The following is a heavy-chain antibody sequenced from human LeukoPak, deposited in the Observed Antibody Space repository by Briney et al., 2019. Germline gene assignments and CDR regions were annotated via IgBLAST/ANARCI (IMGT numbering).Heavy chain of an antibody. D-gene: IGHD3-10*01. Sequence: GGSLRLSCTDSGFTISTYAMSWVRQAPGKGLEWVSAISGSGDRTYYVDSVKGRFTISRDNSKNTLYLQINSLRAEDTAVYYCAKVAGTVLVWIGDDYWGQGTLVTVSS. CDR1: GFTISTYA. CDR3: AKVAGTVLVWIGDDY. CDR2: ISGSGDRT. J-gene: IGHJ4*02. V-gene: IGHV3-23*01.